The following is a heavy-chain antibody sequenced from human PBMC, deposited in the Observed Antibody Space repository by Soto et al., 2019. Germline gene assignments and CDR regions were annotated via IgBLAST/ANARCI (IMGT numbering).Heavy chain of an antibody. D-gene: IGHD3-10*01. CDR1: GGTFSSYT. Sequence: QVQLVQSGAEVKKPGSSVKVSCKASGGTFSSYTISWVRQAPGQGLEWMGRIIPILGIANYAQKFQGRVTITADKSTITAYMERSSVRSEDTAGYYCASEEGGGREVIKHFFDYWGQGTLVAVSS. CDR2: IIPILGIA. CDR3: ASEEGGGREVIKHFFDY. J-gene: IGHJ4*02. V-gene: IGHV1-69*02.